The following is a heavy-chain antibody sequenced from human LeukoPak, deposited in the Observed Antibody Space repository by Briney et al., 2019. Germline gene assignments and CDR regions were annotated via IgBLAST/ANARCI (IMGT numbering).Heavy chain of an antibody. CDR1: GGSISSYY. CDR2: IYTSGST. V-gene: IGHV4-4*07. D-gene: IGHD3-10*01. CDR3: AGDWRNGSGSSLFDY. Sequence: PSETLSLTCTVSGGSISSYYWSWIRQPAGKGLEWIGRIYTSGSTNYNPSLKSRVTMSVDTSKNQFSLKLSSVTAADTAVYYCAGDWRNGSGSSLFDYWGQGTLVTVSS. J-gene: IGHJ4*02.